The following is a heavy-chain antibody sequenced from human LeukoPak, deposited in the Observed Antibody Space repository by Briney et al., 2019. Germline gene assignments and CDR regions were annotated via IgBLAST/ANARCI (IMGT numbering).Heavy chain of an antibody. J-gene: IGHJ6*02. D-gene: IGHD6-13*01. Sequence: GGSLRLSCAASGFTFSGYSMNWVRQAPGKGLEWVSSISSSSSYIYYADSVKGRFTISRDNAKNSLYLQMNSLRAEDTAVYYCAKCGVGAAADPYGTDVWGQGTTVTVSS. CDR1: GFTFSGYS. CDR2: ISSSSSYI. CDR3: AKCGVGAAADPYGTDV. V-gene: IGHV3-21*01.